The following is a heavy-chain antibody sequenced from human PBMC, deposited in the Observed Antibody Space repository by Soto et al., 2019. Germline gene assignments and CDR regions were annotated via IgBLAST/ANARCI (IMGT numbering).Heavy chain of an antibody. D-gene: IGHD5-18*01. CDR3: ARDRIQFSVDV. Sequence: SEILSLTCSVSGGSINSGGHYWSWIRQHPGKGLEWIGHIYKTGSTDFNPSLKDRLTISIDTSKNQFSLSLRSVTDADTAVYYCARDRIQFSVDVWGQGTTVTVSS. CDR1: GGSINSGGHY. CDR2: IYKTGST. V-gene: IGHV4-31*03. J-gene: IGHJ6*02.